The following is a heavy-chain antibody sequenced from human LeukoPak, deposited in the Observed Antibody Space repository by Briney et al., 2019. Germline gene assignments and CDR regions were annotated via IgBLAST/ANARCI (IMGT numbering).Heavy chain of an antibody. V-gene: IGHV1-2*02. J-gene: IGHJ4*02. CDR3: ARAVELLFPEDY. CDR2: INPNSGGT. D-gene: IGHD1-26*01. CDR1: GYTFTGYY. Sequence: ASVKVSCKASGYTFTGYYMHWVRQAPGQGLEWMGWINPNSGGTNYAQKFQGRVTMTRDTSISTAYMELSRLRSDDTAVYYCARAVELLFPEDYWGQGTLVTVSS.